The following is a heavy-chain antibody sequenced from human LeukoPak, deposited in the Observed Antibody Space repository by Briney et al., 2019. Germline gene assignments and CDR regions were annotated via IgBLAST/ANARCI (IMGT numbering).Heavy chain of an antibody. V-gene: IGHV3-74*01. J-gene: IGHJ4*02. Sequence: GGSLRLSCAASGFTFSSYRMHWVRQAPGKGLVWVSRITSDGSGTNYADSVKGRFTISRDNARNTLYLQMNSLRAEDTAVYYCARDRVEHYYDSFDYWGQGTLVTVSS. CDR3: ARDRVEHYYDSFDY. CDR2: ITSDGSGT. CDR1: GFTFSSYR. D-gene: IGHD3-22*01.